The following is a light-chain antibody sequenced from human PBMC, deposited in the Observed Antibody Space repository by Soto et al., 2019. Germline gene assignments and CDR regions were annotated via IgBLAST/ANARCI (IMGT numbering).Light chain of an antibody. CDR1: SSNIGSNT. CDR2: SNN. J-gene: IGLJ2*01. CDR3: AAWDDSLNGPV. Sequence: QSVLTQPPSASGTPGQRVTISCSGSSSNIGSNTVNWYQQLPGTAPKLLIYSNNQRPSGVPDRFSVSKSGTSASLAISGLQSEDEADYYCAAWDDSLNGPVFGGGTNLTVL. V-gene: IGLV1-44*01.